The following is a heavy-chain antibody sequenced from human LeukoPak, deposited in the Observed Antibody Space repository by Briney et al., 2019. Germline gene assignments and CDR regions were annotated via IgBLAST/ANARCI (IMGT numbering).Heavy chain of an antibody. CDR2: ISGSGGST. CDR1: GFTFSSYA. V-gene: IGHV3-23*01. Sequence: PGGSLRLSCAASGFTFSSYAMSWVRQAPGKGLEWVSAISGSGGSTYYADSVKGRSTISRDNSKNTLYLQMNSLRAEDTAVYYCAKGGKWVTTSKFDYWGQGTLVTVSS. D-gene: IGHD4-17*01. CDR3: AKGGKWVTTSKFDY. J-gene: IGHJ4*02.